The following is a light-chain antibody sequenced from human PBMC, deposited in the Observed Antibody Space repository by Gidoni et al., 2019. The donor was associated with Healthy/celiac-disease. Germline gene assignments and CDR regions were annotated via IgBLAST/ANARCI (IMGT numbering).Light chain of an antibody. J-gene: IGKJ5*01. CDR3: QQYNNWPLT. CDR2: GAS. CDR1: QSVSSN. V-gene: IGKV3-15*01. Sequence: EIVMTQSPATLSVSPGERATLSCRASQSVSSNLAWYQQKPGQAPRLLIYGASTRAPGIPARFSGSGSGTEFTLTISSLQSEDYAVYYCQQYNNWPLTFXQXTRLEIK.